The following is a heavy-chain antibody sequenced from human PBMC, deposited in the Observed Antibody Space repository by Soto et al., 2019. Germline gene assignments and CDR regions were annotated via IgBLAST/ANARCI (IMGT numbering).Heavy chain of an antibody. CDR3: SSVQGIAAPRNWLDP. J-gene: IGHJ5*02. V-gene: IGHV3-21*01. CDR1: GFTFSSYS. D-gene: IGHD6-13*01. Sequence: GGSLRLSCAASGFTFSSYSMNWVRQAPGKGLEWVSSISSSSSYIYYADSVKGRFTISRDNAKNSLYLQMNSLRAEDTAVYYCSSVQGIAAPRNWLDPPGQGTLVTVSS. CDR2: ISSSSSYI.